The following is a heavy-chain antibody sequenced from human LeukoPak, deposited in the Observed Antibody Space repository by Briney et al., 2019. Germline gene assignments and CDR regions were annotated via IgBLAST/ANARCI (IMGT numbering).Heavy chain of an antibody. CDR1: GFTFSSYG. V-gene: IGHV3-23*01. CDR2: INGGGDT. Sequence: SGGSLRLSCAASGFTFSSYGMSWVRQAPGKGLEWVSTINGGGDTFYADSVKGRFTISRDNSKNTLYLQMNSLRAEDTAAYYCAKRTPYRSGLYYFDYWGRGTLVTVSS. CDR3: AKRTPYRSGLYYFDY. J-gene: IGHJ4*02. D-gene: IGHD6-19*01.